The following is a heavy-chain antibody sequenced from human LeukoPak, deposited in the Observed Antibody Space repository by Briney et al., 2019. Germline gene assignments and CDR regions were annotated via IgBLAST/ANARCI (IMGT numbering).Heavy chain of an antibody. D-gene: IGHD2-15*01. CDR1: GYTSIGYF. V-gene: IGHV1-2*02. Sequence: ASVTLSCKASGYTSIGYFLHWVRQAPGQGLEWMGWINPNSGDTYYQQRFQGRVTMTRDTSVSTAYMELSRLRSDDTAVYYCAIYCSGGSCYPSWGQGTLVTVSS. J-gene: IGHJ5*02. CDR2: INPNSGDT. CDR3: AIYCSGGSCYPS.